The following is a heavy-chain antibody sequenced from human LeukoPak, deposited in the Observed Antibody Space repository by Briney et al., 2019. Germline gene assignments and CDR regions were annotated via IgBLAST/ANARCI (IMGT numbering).Heavy chain of an antibody. D-gene: IGHD3-10*01. CDR2: IWYDGSNK. V-gene: IGHV3-33*06. Sequence: GGSLRLSCAASGFTFSSYGMHWVRQAPGKGLEWVAVIWYDGSNKYYADSVKGRFTISRDNSKNTLYLQMNSLGAEDTALYYCAKDSGSYRYYFDYWGQGTLVTVSS. CDR1: GFTFSSYG. J-gene: IGHJ4*02. CDR3: AKDSGSYRYYFDY.